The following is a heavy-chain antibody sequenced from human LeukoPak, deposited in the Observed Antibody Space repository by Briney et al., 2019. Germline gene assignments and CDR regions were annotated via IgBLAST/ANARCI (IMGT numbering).Heavy chain of an antibody. CDR2: FDPEDGET. V-gene: IGHV1-24*01. CDR1: GYTLTELS. J-gene: IGHJ4*02. CDR3: ATNAPPYPGGHYLDY. Sequence: ASVKVSCKVSGYTLTELSMHWVRQAPGKGLEWMGGFDPEDGETIYAQKFQGRVTMTEDISTDTAYMELSSLRSEDTAVYYCATNAPPYPGGHYLDYRGQGTLVTGSS. D-gene: IGHD3-16*01.